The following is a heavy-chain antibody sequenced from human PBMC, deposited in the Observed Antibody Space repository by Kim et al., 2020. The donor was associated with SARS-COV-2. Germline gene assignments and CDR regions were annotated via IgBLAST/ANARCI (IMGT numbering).Heavy chain of an antibody. V-gene: IGHV4-59*10. Sequence: NPSLKSRVTMSVDTSKNQFSLKLTSVTAADTAVYYCARSAIRGTYYTFDYWGQGTLVTVST. D-gene: IGHD1-26*01. CDR3: ARSAIRGTYYTFDY. J-gene: IGHJ4*02.